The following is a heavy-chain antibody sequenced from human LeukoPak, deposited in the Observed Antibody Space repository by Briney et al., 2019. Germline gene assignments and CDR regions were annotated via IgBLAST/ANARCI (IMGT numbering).Heavy chain of an antibody. Sequence: GGSLRLSCAASGFTFSSYGMHWVRQAPGKGLEWVAVISYDGSNKYYADSVKGRFTISRDNSKNTLYLQMNSLRAEGTAVYYCAKTFGGVIVQYYFDYWGQGTLVTVSS. V-gene: IGHV3-30*18. J-gene: IGHJ4*02. D-gene: IGHD3-16*02. CDR2: ISYDGSNK. CDR3: AKTFGGVIVQYYFDY. CDR1: GFTFSSYG.